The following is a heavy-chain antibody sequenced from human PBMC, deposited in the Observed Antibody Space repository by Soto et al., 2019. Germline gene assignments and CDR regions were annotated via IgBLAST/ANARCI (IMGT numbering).Heavy chain of an antibody. CDR2: ISYDGSNK. V-gene: IGHV3-30-3*01. J-gene: IGHJ4*02. CDR3: ARDPASYGSGSVDY. D-gene: IGHD3-10*01. CDR1: GFTFSSYA. Sequence: LRLSCAASGFTFSSYAMHWVRHAPGKGLEWVAVISYDGSNKYYADSVKGRFTISRDNSKNTLYLQMNSLRAEDTAVYYCARDPASYGSGSVDYWGQGTLVTVSS.